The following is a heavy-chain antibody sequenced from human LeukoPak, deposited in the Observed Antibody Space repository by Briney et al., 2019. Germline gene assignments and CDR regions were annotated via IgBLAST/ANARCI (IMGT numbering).Heavy chain of an antibody. CDR2: ISGRDDST. V-gene: IGHV3-23*01. CDR1: GFTVTNYA. CDR3: AKWGDYDMLTGYYYPDY. D-gene: IGHD3-9*01. Sequence: GASLRLSCAASGFTVTNYAMHWVRQAPGKGLEWVSAISGRDDSTYYADSVKGRFTISRDTSKNTLFLQMNSLRAEDTAVYNCAKWGDYDMLTGYYYPDYGGQETLATVSS. J-gene: IGHJ4*02.